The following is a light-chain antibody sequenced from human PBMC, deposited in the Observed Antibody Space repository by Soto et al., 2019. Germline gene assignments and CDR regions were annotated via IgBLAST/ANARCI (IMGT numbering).Light chain of an antibody. Sequence: QSTLAQTASVSGSPGQSITISCAGTINDVGGYNYVSWHQQHPGKAPKLLIYEVSNRPSGISNRFSGSKSGNTASLTISGLQAEDEADYYCTSYTSSSTLDVFGTGTKVTVL. J-gene: IGLJ1*01. CDR3: TSYTSSSTLDV. CDR2: EVS. V-gene: IGLV2-14*01. CDR1: INDVGGYNY.